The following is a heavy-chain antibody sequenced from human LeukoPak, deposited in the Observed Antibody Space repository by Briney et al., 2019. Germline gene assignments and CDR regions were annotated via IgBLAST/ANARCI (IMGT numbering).Heavy chain of an antibody. D-gene: IGHD2-2*01. CDR2: ISGSGGST. Sequence: LGGSLRLSCAASGFTFSSYAMSWVRQAPGKGLEWVSAISGSGGSTYYADSVKGRFTISRDNSKNTLYLQMNSLRAEDTAVYYCAKGGNIVVVPAAIFWYVFKFVGSDYWGQGTLVTVSS. V-gene: IGHV3-23*01. CDR3: AKGGNIVVVPAAIFWYVFKFVGSDY. J-gene: IGHJ4*02. CDR1: GFTFSSYA.